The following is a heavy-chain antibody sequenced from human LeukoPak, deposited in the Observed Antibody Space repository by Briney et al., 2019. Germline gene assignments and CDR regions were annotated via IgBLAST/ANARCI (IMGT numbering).Heavy chain of an antibody. Sequence: GGAPRVSFTASGLTFSNYWMSWVRQTPQKGLGVVANIKQDGSETVYVDSVKGRFTISRDNAKTSLYLQMNSLRAEDTAVYYCARELTNDFWSGYPNYFDYCGQATLVTVSS. CDR2: IKQDGSET. V-gene: IGHV3-7*01. CDR1: GLTFSNYW. D-gene: IGHD3-3*01. CDR3: ARELTNDFWSGYPNYFDY. J-gene: IGHJ4*02.